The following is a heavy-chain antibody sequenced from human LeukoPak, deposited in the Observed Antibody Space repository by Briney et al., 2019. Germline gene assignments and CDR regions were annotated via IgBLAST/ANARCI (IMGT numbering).Heavy chain of an antibody. D-gene: IGHD4-11*01. Sequence: PSETLSLTCTVSGGSISGSTYYWGWIRQPPGKGLEWIGSIYYTGSTYYNPSLKSRVTISVDTSKNQFSLNLNSVTAADTAVYYCARHGRDYSDYINWFHPWGQGTLVTVSS. J-gene: IGHJ5*02. CDR3: ARHGRDYSDYINWFHP. CDR2: IYYTGST. CDR1: GGSISGSTYY. V-gene: IGHV4-39*01.